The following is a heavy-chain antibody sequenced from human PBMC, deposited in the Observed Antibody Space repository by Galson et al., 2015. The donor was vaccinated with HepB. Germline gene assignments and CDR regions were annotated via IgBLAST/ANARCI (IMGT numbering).Heavy chain of an antibody. CDR2: IWYDGSKK. V-gene: IGHV3-33*01. D-gene: IGHD3-10*01. CDR1: GITFSNYG. Sequence: SLRLSCAASGITFSNYGMHWVRQAPGRGLEWVALIWYDGSKKYDADSVKGRFIISRDNSQNTAYLQVNSLRAEDTAVNYCARYEGNLKAFDIWGQGTMVIVSS. J-gene: IGHJ3*02. CDR3: ARYEGNLKAFDI.